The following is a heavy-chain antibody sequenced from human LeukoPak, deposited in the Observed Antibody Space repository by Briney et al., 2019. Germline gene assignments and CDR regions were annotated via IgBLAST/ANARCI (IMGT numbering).Heavy chain of an antibody. CDR1: GYTFTGYY. D-gene: IGHD4-17*01. CDR3: ARSVAHDYGDYILFGEYYFDY. V-gene: IGHV1-2*04. J-gene: IGHJ4*02. Sequence: ASVKVSCKASGYTFTGYYMHWVRQAPGQGLEWMGWINPNSGGTNYAQKFQGWVTMTRDTSISTAYMELSRLRSDDTAVYYCARSVAHDYGDYILFGEYYFDYWGQGTLVTVSS. CDR2: INPNSGGT.